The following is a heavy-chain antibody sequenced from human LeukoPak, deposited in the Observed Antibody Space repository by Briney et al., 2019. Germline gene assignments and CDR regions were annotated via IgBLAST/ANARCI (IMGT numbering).Heavy chain of an antibody. J-gene: IGHJ4*02. D-gene: IGHD2-8*02. Sequence: GGSLRLSCAASGFTFSSYAMNWVRQAPGNWLESVSAISGSGGSTYYADSVKGRFTISRDNSKNTLYLQMNSLRAEDTAVYYCARVVLGPIFDYWGQGTLVTVSS. V-gene: IGHV3-23*01. CDR2: ISGSGGST. CDR3: ARVVLGPIFDY. CDR1: GFTFSSYA.